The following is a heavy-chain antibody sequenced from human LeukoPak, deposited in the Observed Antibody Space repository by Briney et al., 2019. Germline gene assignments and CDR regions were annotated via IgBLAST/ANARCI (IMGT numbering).Heavy chain of an antibody. CDR1: GFTFSSYW. J-gene: IGHJ5*02. D-gene: IGHD3-3*01. Sequence: GGSLRLSCAASGFTFSSYWMSWVRQAPGKGLEWVANTKQDGSEKYYVDSVKGRFTISRDNAKNSLYLQMNSLRAEDTAVYYCARAGSITIFGVVIIWFDPWGQGTLVTVSS. CDR3: ARAGSITIFGVVIIWFDP. CDR2: TKQDGSEK. V-gene: IGHV3-7*01.